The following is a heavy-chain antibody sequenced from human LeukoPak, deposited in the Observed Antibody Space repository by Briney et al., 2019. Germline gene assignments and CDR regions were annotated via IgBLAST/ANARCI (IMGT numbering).Heavy chain of an antibody. CDR2: INSNGGST. CDR3: ARGKTYYYDSSGYRTGDFDY. J-gene: IGHJ4*02. V-gene: IGHV3-20*04. D-gene: IGHD3-22*01. CDR1: GFTFDDYG. Sequence: GGSLSLSCAASGFTFDDYGMSWVRQAPGKGLEWVSGINSNGGSTVYADSMKGRVTTSRDNAKNSLYLQMNSLRAEDTALYYCARGKTYYYDSSGYRTGDFDYWGQGTLVTVSS.